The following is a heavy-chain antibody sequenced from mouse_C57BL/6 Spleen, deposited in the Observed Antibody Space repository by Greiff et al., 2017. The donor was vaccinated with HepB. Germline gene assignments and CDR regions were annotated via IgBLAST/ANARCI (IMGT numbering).Heavy chain of an antibody. D-gene: IGHD1-1*01. Sequence: EVQLQQSGPELVKPGASVKISCKASGYTFTDYYMNWVKQSHGKSLEWIGDINPNNGGTSYNQKFKGKATLTVDKSSSTAYMELRSLTSEDSAVYYCARFYYYGSEGDYWGQGTTLTVSS. CDR1: GYTFTDYY. CDR3: ARFYYYGSEGDY. V-gene: IGHV1-26*01. J-gene: IGHJ2*01. CDR2: INPNNGGT.